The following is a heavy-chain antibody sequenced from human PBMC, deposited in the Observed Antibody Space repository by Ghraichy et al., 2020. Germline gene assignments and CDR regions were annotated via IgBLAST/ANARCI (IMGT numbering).Heavy chain of an antibody. D-gene: IGHD2-2*01. Sequence: GSLNISCAASGFTFSSYAMSWVRQAPGKGLEWVSSISSSSSYIYYADSVKGRFTISRDNAKNSLYLQMNSLRAEDTAVYYCARDGEDIVVVPAATGSYYYGMDVWGQGTTVTVSS. J-gene: IGHJ6*02. CDR2: ISSSSSYI. CDR3: ARDGEDIVVVPAATGSYYYGMDV. CDR1: GFTFSSYA. V-gene: IGHV3-21*01.